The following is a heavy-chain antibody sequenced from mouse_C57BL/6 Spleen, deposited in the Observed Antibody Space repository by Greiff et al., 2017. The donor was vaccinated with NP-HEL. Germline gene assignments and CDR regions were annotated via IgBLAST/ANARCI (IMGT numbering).Heavy chain of an antibody. Sequence: QVQLQQPGAELVRPGTSVKLSCKASGYTFTSYWMHWVKQRPGQGLEWIGVIDPSDSYTNYNQKFKGKATLTVDTSSSTAYMQLSSLTSEDSAVYYGAREVITTGYYAMDYWGQGTSVTVSS. CDR3: AREVITTGYYAMDY. V-gene: IGHV1-59*01. D-gene: IGHD2-4*01. CDR1: GYTFTSYW. J-gene: IGHJ4*01. CDR2: IDPSDSYT.